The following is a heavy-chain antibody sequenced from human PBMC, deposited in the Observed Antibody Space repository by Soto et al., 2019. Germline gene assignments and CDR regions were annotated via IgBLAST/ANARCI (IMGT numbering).Heavy chain of an antibody. Sequence: QVQLVESGGGVVQPGRSLRLSCAASGFTFSSYAMHWVRQAPGKGLEWVAVISYDGSNKYYADSVKGRFTISRDNSKNTLYLQMNSLRSKDTAVYYCARWNHPCDSSSWSHFDYWGQGTLVTVSS. D-gene: IGHD6-13*01. CDR3: ARWNHPCDSSSWSHFDY. J-gene: IGHJ4*02. CDR1: GFTFSSYA. V-gene: IGHV3-30-3*01. CDR2: ISYDGSNK.